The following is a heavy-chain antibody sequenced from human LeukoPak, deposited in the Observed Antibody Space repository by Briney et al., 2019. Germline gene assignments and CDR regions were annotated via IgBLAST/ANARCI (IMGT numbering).Heavy chain of an antibody. CDR3: ARGVGSSTSCYVRAFDI. V-gene: IGHV3-52*01. Sequence: GGFLRLSCAASGFTFSNSWMHWVCQAPEKGLEWVADIKCDGSEKCYVDSVKGRLTISRDNAKNSLYLQVNSLRAEDMTVYYCARGVGSSTSCYVRAFDIWGQGTMVTVSS. CDR2: IKCDGSEK. J-gene: IGHJ3*02. D-gene: IGHD2-2*01. CDR1: GFTFSNSW.